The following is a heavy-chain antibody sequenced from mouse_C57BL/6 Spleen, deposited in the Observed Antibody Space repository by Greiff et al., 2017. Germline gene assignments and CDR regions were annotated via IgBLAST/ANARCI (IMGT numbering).Heavy chain of an antibody. CDR3: ARDAWGSNYYAMDY. CDR2: SRHKGNDYTT. J-gene: IGHJ4*01. V-gene: IGHV7-1*01. CDR1: GFTFSDFY. D-gene: IGHD1-1*01. Sequence: EVQGVESGGGLVQSGRSLRLSCATSGFTFSDFYMEWVRQAPGKGLEWIAASRHKGNDYTTEYSASVKGRFIVSRDTSQSILYLQMNALRAEVTAMYYGARDAWGSNYYAMDYWGQGTSVTVSS.